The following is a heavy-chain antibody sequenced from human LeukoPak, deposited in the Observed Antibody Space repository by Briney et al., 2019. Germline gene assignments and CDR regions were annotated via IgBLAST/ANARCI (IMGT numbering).Heavy chain of an antibody. V-gene: IGHV3-11*01. J-gene: IGHJ4*02. CDR1: GFVVNDYY. D-gene: IGHD3-10*01. CDR2: ISSRDNLI. CDR3: AREQWFRWEF. Sequence: GRSLRLSCAASGFVVNDYYMTWIRLAPGKGLEWVSYISSRDNLIYYADSVKGRFTISTDNAKNAVFLQLNRLTVEDTAVYYCAREQWFRWEFWGQGVLVTVSS.